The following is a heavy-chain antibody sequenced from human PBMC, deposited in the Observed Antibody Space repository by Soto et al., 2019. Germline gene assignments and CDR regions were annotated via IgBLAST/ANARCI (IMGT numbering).Heavy chain of an antibody. CDR3: AKDYCSGGSCYYS. J-gene: IGHJ4*02. CDR1: GFTFDDYA. D-gene: IGHD2-15*01. Sequence: GGSLRLSCAASGFTFDDYAMHWVRQAPGKGLEWVSGISWNSGSIGYADSVKGRFTISRDNAKNSLYLQMNSLRAEDTALYYCAKDYCSGGSCYYSWGQGTLVTVSS. CDR2: ISWNSGSI. V-gene: IGHV3-9*01.